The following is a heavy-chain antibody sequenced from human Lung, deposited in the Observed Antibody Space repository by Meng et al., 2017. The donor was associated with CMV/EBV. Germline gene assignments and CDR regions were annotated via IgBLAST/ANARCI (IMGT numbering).Heavy chain of an antibody. CDR2: ISHSGTT. J-gene: IGHJ6*02. Sequence: SXTXSLXCAVYGESLSGYYWTWIRQPPGKGLEWIGEISHSGTTNYNPSLKSRVFISVDTSKNQLSLNLTPVTAADTAVYYCARARLSSRSMDFWGQGTPVT. V-gene: IGHV4-34*01. CDR1: GESLSGYY. CDR3: ARARLSSRSMDF. D-gene: IGHD2/OR15-2a*01.